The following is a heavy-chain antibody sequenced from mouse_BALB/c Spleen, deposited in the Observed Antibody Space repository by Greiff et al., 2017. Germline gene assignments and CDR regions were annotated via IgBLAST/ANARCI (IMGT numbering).Heavy chain of an antibody. CDR2: IWGDGST. CDR1: GFSLTGYG. J-gene: IGHJ4*01. Sequence: QVQLKESGPGLVAPSQSLSITCTVSGFSLTGYGVNWVRQPPGKGLEWLGMIWGDGSTDYNSALKSRLSISKDNSKSQVFLKMNSLQTDDTARYYCARDQIYYDYDEGYYYAMDYWGQGTSVTVSS. V-gene: IGHV2-6-7*01. D-gene: IGHD2-4*01. CDR3: ARDQIYYDYDEGYYYAMDY.